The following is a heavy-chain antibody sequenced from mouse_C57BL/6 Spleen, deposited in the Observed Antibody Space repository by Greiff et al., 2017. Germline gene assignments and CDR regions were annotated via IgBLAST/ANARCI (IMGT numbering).Heavy chain of an antibody. V-gene: IGHV3-6*01. J-gene: IGHJ4*01. Sequence: ESGPGLVKPSTSLSLTCSVTGYSITSGYYWNWIRQFPGNKLEWMGYISYDGSNNYNPSLKNRISLTRDTSKNQFFLKLNSVTTEDTATYYCATRQLRLEDYAMDYWGQGTSVTVSS. D-gene: IGHD3-2*02. CDR2: ISYDGSN. CDR3: ATRQLRLEDYAMDY. CDR1: GYSITSGYY.